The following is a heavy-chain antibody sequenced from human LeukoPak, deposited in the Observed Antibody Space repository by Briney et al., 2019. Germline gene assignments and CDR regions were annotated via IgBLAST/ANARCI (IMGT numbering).Heavy chain of an antibody. CDR1: GFTFSSYW. Sequence: PGGSQRLSCAASGFTFSSYWMNWVRQAPGKGLEWVATIKQDGGDKYYVDSVKGRFTISRDDAKNSLYLQMNSLRVEDTAVYHCVRYFTAVAPTLRLDYWGQGTLVTVSS. V-gene: IGHV3-7*03. CDR3: VRYFTAVAPTLRLDY. D-gene: IGHD6-19*01. CDR2: IKQDGGDK. J-gene: IGHJ4*02.